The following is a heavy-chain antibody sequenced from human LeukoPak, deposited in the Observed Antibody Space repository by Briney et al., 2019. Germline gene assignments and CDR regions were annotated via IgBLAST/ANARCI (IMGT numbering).Heavy chain of an antibody. J-gene: IGHJ4*02. CDR2: ITGSGDST. CDR1: GFTFSSYV. D-gene: IGHD2-2*01. CDR3: ARGLGYCTSTTCLLPFDY. V-gene: IGHV3-23*01. Sequence: GGSLRLSCAASGFTFSSYVMSWVRQAPGKGLEWVSAITGSGDSTYYADSVKGRFTISRDNSKNTLYLQMNSLRAEDTAMYYCARGLGYCTSTTCLLPFDYWGQGTLVTVSS.